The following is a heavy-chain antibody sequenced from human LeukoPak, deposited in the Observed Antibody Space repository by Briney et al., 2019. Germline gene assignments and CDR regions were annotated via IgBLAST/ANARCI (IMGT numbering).Heavy chain of an antibody. V-gene: IGHV3-11*01. CDR3: ARVPGTSYYDSSGHYCDY. CDR2: ISSSDLV. D-gene: IGHD3-22*01. J-gene: IGHJ4*02. Sequence: GGSLRLSCQASGFTFSNYYMSWIRQAPGEGLQWVSYISSSDLVYYSDSVKGRFTISRDNAKNSLYLQMSSLTAEDTAVYYCARVPGTSYYDSSGHYCDYWGPGTLVIVSS. CDR1: GFTFSNYY.